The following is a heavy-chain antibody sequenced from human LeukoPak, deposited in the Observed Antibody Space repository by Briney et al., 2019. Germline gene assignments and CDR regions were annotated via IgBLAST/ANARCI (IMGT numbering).Heavy chain of an antibody. CDR1: GGSTSSGGYY. J-gene: IGHJ6*02. CDR2: IYYSGST. Sequence: PQTPSLTCTVSGGSTSSGGYYWSWIRQHPGKGLEWIGYIYYSGSTYYNPSLKSRVTISVDTSKNQFSLKLSSVTAADTAVYYCARPLYSQVALPPPMRTGEYGLDVWGQGTP. CDR3: ARPLYSQVALPPPMRTGEYGLDV. D-gene: IGHD2-2*01. V-gene: IGHV4-31*03.